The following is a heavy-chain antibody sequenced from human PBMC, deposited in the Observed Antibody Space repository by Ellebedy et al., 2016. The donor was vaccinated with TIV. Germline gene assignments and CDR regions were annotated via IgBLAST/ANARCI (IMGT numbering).Heavy chain of an antibody. J-gene: IGHJ3*02. Sequence: GGSLRLXXAASGFTFSNYAMSWVRQAPGKGLEWVSAITGTGTSTYYADSVKGRFTISRDNSKNTLSLQMNSLRADDTAIYYCAKPMGPGGRFDAFDIWGQGTLVTVSS. CDR2: ITGTGTST. CDR1: GFTFSNYA. CDR3: AKPMGPGGRFDAFDI. D-gene: IGHD3-16*01. V-gene: IGHV3-23*01.